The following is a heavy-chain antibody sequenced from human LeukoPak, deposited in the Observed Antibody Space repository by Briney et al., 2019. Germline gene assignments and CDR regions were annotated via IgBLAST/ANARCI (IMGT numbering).Heavy chain of an antibody. CDR3: AKHHYDSSGYYSYYFDY. V-gene: IGHV3-53*01. Sequence: GGSLRLSCAASGFTVSSNYMSWVRQAPGKGLEWVSVIYRDDTPYYADSVKGRFTTSRDNSKNTLYLQMNSLRAEDTAVYYCAKHHYDSSGYYSYYFDYWGQGTLVTVSS. CDR2: IYRDDTP. D-gene: IGHD3-22*01. J-gene: IGHJ4*02. CDR1: GFTVSSNY.